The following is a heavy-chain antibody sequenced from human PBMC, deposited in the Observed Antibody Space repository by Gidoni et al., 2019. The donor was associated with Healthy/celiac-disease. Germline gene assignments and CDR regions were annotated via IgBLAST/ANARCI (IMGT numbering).Heavy chain of an antibody. CDR3: ARICLGYYYDSSGPYYFDY. CDR1: GFSLSNARMG. CDR2: IFSHDEK. V-gene: IGHV2-26*01. J-gene: IGHJ4*02. Sequence: QVTLKESGPVLFKPTETLTLTCTVSGFSLSNARMGVSWIRQPQGKALEWLAHIFSHDEKTSSTSLKSRLTISKDTSKSQVVLTMTNMDPVDTATYYCARICLGYYYDSSGPYYFDYWGQGTLVTVSS. D-gene: IGHD3-22*01.